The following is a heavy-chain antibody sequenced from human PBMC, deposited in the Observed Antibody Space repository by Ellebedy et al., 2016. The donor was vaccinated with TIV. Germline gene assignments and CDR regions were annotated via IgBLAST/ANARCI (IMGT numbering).Heavy chain of an antibody. CDR3: ARDSRFGELFVYYYSMDV. CDR2: INPNSGGT. CDR1: GYTFTGYY. J-gene: IGHJ6*02. V-gene: IGHV1-2*04. D-gene: IGHD3-10*01. Sequence: AASVKVSCKASGYTFTGYYMHWVRQAPGQGLEWMGWINPNSGGTNYAQKFQGWVTMTRDTSISTAYMELSRLRSDDTAVYYCARDSRFGELFVYYYSMDVWGQGTTVTVSS.